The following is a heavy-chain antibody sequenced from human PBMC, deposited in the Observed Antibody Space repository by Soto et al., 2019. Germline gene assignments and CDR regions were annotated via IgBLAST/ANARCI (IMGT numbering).Heavy chain of an antibody. J-gene: IGHJ6*02. CDR2: VYYSGST. D-gene: IGHD6-13*01. Sequence: PSETLSLTCTVSGDSFSTYYWSWIRQPPGKGLEWIGYVYYSGSTNYNPSLKTRVTISLDTSRNQFSLRVNSVTAADTAVYYCARCVSAAGTCYYGLDVWGQGTTVT. V-gene: IGHV4-59*13. CDR3: ARCVSAAGTCYYGLDV. CDR1: GDSFSTYY.